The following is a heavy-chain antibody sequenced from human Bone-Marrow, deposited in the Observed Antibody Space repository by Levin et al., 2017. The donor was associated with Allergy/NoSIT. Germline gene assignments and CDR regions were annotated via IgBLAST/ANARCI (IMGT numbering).Heavy chain of an antibody. CDR3: AHRRDWFDP. CDR1: GFSLNTSGVG. V-gene: IGHV2-5*02. CDR2: IYWDDDK. Sequence: SGPTLVKPTQTLTLTCTFSGFSLNTSGVGVGWIRQPPGKALEWLAFIYWDDDKRYSPSLKSRLTITRDTSKNQVVLTMANMDPVDTATYYCAHRRDWFDPWGQGTLDTVSS. J-gene: IGHJ5*02.